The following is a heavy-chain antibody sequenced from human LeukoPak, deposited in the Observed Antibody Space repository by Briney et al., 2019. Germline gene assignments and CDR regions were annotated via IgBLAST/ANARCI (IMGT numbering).Heavy chain of an antibody. CDR3: ARDQFSEMATDY. J-gene: IGHJ4*02. V-gene: IGHV3-30-3*01. Sequence: SGGSLRLSCAASGFTFSSYAMHWVRQAPGKGLEWVAVISYDGSNKYYADSVKGRFTISRDNSKNTLYLQMNSLRAEDTAVYYCARDQFSEMATDYWGQGTLVTVSS. D-gene: IGHD5-24*01. CDR1: GFTFSSYA. CDR2: ISYDGSNK.